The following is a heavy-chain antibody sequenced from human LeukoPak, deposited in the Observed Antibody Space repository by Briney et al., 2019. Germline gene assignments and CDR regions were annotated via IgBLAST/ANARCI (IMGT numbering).Heavy chain of an antibody. Sequence: GGSLRLSCAASGFTFSSYSMNWVRQAPGKGLEWVSSISSSSSYIYYADSVKGRFTISRDNAKNSLYLQMNNLRAEDTAVYYCARAFSGWELRGYYFDYWGQGTLVTVSS. CDR3: ARAFSGWELRGYYFDY. V-gene: IGHV3-21*01. J-gene: IGHJ4*02. CDR1: GFTFSSYS. CDR2: ISSSSSYI. D-gene: IGHD1-26*01.